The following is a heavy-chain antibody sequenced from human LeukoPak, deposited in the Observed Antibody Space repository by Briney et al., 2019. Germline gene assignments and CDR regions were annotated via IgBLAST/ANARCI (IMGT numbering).Heavy chain of an antibody. CDR3: ARKRARGLDY. CDR1: GFTFNSYE. D-gene: IGHD3-10*01. CDR2: ISSSGSTV. J-gene: IGHJ4*02. V-gene: IGHV3-48*03. Sequence: SGGSLRLSCAVSGFTFNSYEMNWVRQAPGKGLEWISYISSSGSTVYYADSVKGRFTISRDNAKNSLYLQMNSLRAEDTAVYYCARKRARGLDYWGQGTLVTVSS.